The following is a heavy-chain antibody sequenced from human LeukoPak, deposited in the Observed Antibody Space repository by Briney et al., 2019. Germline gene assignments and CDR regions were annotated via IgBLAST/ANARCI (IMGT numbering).Heavy chain of an antibody. D-gene: IGHD4-23*01. CDR2: ISGSGGNT. J-gene: IGHJ4*02. CDR3: AKLVTHFDY. CDR1: GFTFSSYA. Sequence: PGGSLRLSCAASGFTFSSYAMSRVRRAPGKGLEWVSSISGSGGNTYYADSVKGRFTISRDNSKNTLYMQMNSLRAEDTAVYYCAKLVTHFDYWGQGTLVTVSS. V-gene: IGHV3-23*01.